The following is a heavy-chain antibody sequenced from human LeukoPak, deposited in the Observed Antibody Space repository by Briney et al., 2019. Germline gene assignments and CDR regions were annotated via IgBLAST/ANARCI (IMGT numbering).Heavy chain of an antibody. D-gene: IGHD3-16*01. J-gene: IGHJ3*02. CDR1: GFTVSSYS. CDR2: IGSSSSSI. V-gene: IGHV3-21*01. Sequence: GGSLRLSCAASGFTVSSYSMNWVRQAPGKGLEWVSCIGSSSSSIYYIDSVKGRFTIYTDNAKNSLYLQMNSLRAEDTAVYYCAREAGEAFDIWGQGTMVTVSS. CDR3: AREAGEAFDI.